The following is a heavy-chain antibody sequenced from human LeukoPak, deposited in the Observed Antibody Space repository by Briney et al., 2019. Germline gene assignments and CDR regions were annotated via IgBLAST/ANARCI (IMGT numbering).Heavy chain of an antibody. J-gene: IGHJ4*02. CDR3: AREMGMTTAESVQPYYFDY. CDR2: IIPIFGTA. CDR1: GGTFSSYA. Sequence: SVKVSCKASGGTFSSYAISWVRQAPGQGLEWMGGIIPIFGTANYAQKFQGRVTITADKSTSTAYMELSSLRSEDTAVYYCAREMGMTTAESVQPYYFDYWGQGTLVTVSS. D-gene: IGHD4-17*01. V-gene: IGHV1-69*06.